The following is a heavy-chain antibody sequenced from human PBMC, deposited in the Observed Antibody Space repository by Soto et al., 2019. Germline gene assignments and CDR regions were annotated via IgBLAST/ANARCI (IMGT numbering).Heavy chain of an antibody. CDR3: AREHHTSGYCSSTSCPFYYGMDV. V-gene: IGHV4-61*01. D-gene: IGHD2-2*01. Sequence: ETLSLTCTVSGGSVSSGSYYWSWIRQPPGKGLEWIGYIYYSGSTNYNPSLKSRVTISVDTSKNQFSLKLSSVTAADTAVYYCAREHHTSGYCSSTSCPFYYGMDVWGQGTTVTVSS. J-gene: IGHJ6*02. CDR2: IYYSGST. CDR1: GGSVSSGSYY.